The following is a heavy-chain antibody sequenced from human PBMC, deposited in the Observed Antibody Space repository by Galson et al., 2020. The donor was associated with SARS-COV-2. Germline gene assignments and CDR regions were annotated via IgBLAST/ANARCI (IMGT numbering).Heavy chain of an antibody. CDR3: ARPSRGVAAPDY. Sequence: TGGSLRLSCAASGFTFSNYAMTRVRQAPGKGLEWVSVIGGGDGTTYYADSVKGRFTISRDNSKNTLYLQMKSLRADDTAVYYCARPSRGVAAPDYWGQGTLVTVSS. CDR1: GFTFSNYA. CDR2: IGGGDGTT. D-gene: IGHD6-13*01. J-gene: IGHJ4*02. V-gene: IGHV3-23*01.